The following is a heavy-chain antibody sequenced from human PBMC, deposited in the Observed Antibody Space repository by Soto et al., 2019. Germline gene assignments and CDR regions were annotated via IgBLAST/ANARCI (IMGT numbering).Heavy chain of an antibody. D-gene: IGHD3-22*01. J-gene: IGHJ4*01. CDR3: ATRLIYDSSGYYLDY. Sequence: DSVKVYCKASGYTFTSYYINRVRQAPGQGQKWMGRINPSGGSTRYAQKFQGRVTMTRDAATSTVYVELSRLSSEDPAVSYWATRLIYDSSGYYLDYWG. CDR2: INPSGGST. CDR1: GYTFTSYY. V-gene: IGHV1-46*01.